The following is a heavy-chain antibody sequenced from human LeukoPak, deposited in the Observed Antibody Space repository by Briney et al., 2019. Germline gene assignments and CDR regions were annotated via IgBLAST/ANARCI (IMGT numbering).Heavy chain of an antibody. D-gene: IGHD2-2*01. CDR1: GYTFTSYG. Sequence: RASVKVSCKASGYTFTSYGISWVRQAPAQGLEWMGWICAYNGNTNYAQKLQGRVTMTTDTSTSTAYMELRSLRSDDTAVYYCARVPLLRGRTSCLADYWGQGALVTVSS. J-gene: IGHJ4*02. CDR2: ICAYNGNT. V-gene: IGHV1-18*01. CDR3: ARVPLLRGRTSCLADY.